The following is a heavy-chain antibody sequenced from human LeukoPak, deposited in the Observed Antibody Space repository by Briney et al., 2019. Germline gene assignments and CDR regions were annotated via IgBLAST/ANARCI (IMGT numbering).Heavy chain of an antibody. V-gene: IGHV1-2*02. D-gene: IGHD3-16*01. CDR2: INPNSGGT. CDR1: GYTFTGYY. CDR3: ARVDSGGDY. J-gene: IGHJ4*02. Sequence: GASVKVSCKASGYTFTGYYMHWVRQAPGQGLEWMGWINPNSGGTNFAQKFHGRVTLTRDTSISTAYMELSRLRSGDTAAYFCARVDSGGDYWGQGTLVTVSS.